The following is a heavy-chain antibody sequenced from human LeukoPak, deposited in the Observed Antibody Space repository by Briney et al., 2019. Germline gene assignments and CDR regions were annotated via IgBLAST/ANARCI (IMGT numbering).Heavy chain of an antibody. V-gene: IGHV1-46*01. J-gene: IGHJ5*02. CDR3: ARGRSNYYGSGSYYKDNWFDP. Sequence: ASVKVSCKAPGYTFTSHYMHWVRQAPGQGLEWMGIINPSGGSTNYAQKFQGRVTMTRDTSTSTVYMELSSLRSEDTAVYYCARGRSNYYGSGSYYKDNWFDPWGQGTLVTVSS. D-gene: IGHD3-10*01. CDR2: INPSGGST. CDR1: GYTFTSHY.